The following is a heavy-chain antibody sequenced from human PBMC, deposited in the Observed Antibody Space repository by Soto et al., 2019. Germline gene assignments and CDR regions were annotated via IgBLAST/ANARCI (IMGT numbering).Heavy chain of an antibody. CDR2: ISSSGSTI. Sequence: EVQLVESGGGLVQPGGSLRLSCAAYGCSFKTNEMNWVRQAPGKGLEWVSYISSSGSTIYYADSVKGRFTVSRDNGKNSLYLQMNSLRAEDTAVYYCAYGGSCDYWGKATQVTVSS. J-gene: IGHJ4*02. D-gene: IGHD1-26*01. CDR3: AYGGSCDY. V-gene: IGHV3-48*03. CDR1: GCSFKTNE.